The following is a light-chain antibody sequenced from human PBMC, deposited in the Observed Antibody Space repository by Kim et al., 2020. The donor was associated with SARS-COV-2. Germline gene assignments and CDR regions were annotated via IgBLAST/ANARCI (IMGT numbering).Light chain of an antibody. J-gene: IGKJ2*01. V-gene: IGKV1-5*03. CDR2: KAS. CDR1: QSISSW. CDR3: QQYNSYSMYT. Sequence: ASVGDRVTITCRASQSISSWLAWYQQKPGKAPKLLIYKASSLESGVPSRFSGSGSGTEFTLTISSLQPDDFATYYCQQYNSYSMYTFGQGTKLEI.